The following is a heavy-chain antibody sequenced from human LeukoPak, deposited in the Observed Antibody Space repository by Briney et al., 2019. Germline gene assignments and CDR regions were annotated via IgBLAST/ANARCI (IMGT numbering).Heavy chain of an antibody. V-gene: IGHV4-39*01. D-gene: IGHD4-17*01. CDR1: GGSISSSSYY. J-gene: IGHJ4*02. CDR3: ARRVYGDHYFDY. CDR2: IYYSGST. Sequence: PSETLSLTCTVSGGSISSSSYYWGWIRQPPGKGLEWIGSIYYSGSTYYNPSLKSRVTISVDTSKNQFSLKLSSVIAADTAVYYCARRVYGDHYFDYWGQGTLVTVSS.